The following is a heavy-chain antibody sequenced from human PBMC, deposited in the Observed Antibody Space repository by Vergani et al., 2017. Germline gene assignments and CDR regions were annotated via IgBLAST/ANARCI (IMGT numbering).Heavy chain of an antibody. Sequence: QVQLVQSGAEVKKPGASVKVSCKASGYTFTSYDINWVRQATGQGLEWMGWMNPNSGNTGYAQKFQGRVTMTRNNSISTSYMELSSLRSEDTAVYYCARIPHGYYYGSGSYYNGYFDYWGQGTLVTVSS. CDR1: GYTFTSYD. D-gene: IGHD3-10*01. V-gene: IGHV1-8*01. CDR2: MNPNSGNT. J-gene: IGHJ4*02. CDR3: ARIPHGYYYGSGSYYNGYFDY.